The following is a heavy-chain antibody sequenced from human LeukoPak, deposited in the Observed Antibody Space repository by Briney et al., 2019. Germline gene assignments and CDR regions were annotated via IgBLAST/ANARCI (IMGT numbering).Heavy chain of an antibody. CDR3: AREQARDSYYYYGMDV. CDR1: GFTVSSNY. D-gene: IGHD3-3*01. J-gene: IGHJ6*02. CDR2: IYSGGST. Sequence: GGSLRLSCAASGFTVSSNYMSWVRQAPGKGLEWVSVIYSGGSTYYADSVKGRFTISRDNSKNTLYLQMNSLRAEDTAVYYCAREQARDSYYYYGMDVWGQGTTVTVSS. V-gene: IGHV3-53*01.